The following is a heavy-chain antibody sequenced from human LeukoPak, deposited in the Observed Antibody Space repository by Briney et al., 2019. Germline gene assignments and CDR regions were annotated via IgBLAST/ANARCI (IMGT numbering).Heavy chain of an antibody. J-gene: IGHJ6*02. D-gene: IGHD3-10*01. CDR2: MNPNSGNT. Sequence: ASVKVSCKASGYTFTSYDINWVRQATGQGLEWMGWMNPNSGNTGYAQKFQGRVTMTRNTSISTAYMELSSLRSEDTAVYYCARGGGGSLLWFGEFTYYGMDVWGQGTTVTVSS. CDR3: ARGGGGSLLWFGEFTYYGMDV. CDR1: GYTFTSYD. V-gene: IGHV1-8*01.